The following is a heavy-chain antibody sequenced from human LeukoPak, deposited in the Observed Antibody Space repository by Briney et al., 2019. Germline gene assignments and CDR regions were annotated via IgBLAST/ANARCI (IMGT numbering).Heavy chain of an antibody. CDR3: TKAGSGSWYSFDY. V-gene: IGHV1-2*06. CDR1: GYSFTGYY. Sequence: ASVKVSCKASGYSFTGYYLDWLRQAPGQRLGWMGRMDAYSGGTEYATNFQCRVSMTRDTYMSTAHMEPNSLTSEDTAVYFCTKAGSGSWYSFDYWGQGTLVSVSS. D-gene: IGHD6-13*01. J-gene: IGHJ4*02. CDR2: MDAYSGGT.